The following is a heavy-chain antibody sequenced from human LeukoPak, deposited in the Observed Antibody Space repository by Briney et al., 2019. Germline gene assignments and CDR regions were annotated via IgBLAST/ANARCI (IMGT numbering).Heavy chain of an antibody. CDR2: ISAYNGNT. Sequence: ASVKVSCKASGYTFTSYSISWVRQAPGQGLEWMGWISAYNGNTNYAQKLQGRVTMTTDTSTSTAYMELRSLRSDDTAVYYCARDDNYYDSSGYWNYWGQGTLVTVSS. V-gene: IGHV1-18*01. J-gene: IGHJ4*02. CDR3: ARDDNYYDSSGYWNY. CDR1: GYTFTSYS. D-gene: IGHD3-22*01.